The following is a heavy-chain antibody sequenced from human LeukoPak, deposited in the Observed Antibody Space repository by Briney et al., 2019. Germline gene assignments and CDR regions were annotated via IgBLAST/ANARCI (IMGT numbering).Heavy chain of an antibody. D-gene: IGHD6-13*01. CDR3: ARGGSAAKYYFDS. Sequence: SETLSLTCTVSNDSSIPLYWGWIRQPPGKGLEFIGYIFYSGTTNFNPSLKSRVTLSVDTSKNQFSLRLNSVTAADTAVYCARGGSAAKYYFDSWGQGTLVTVSS. J-gene: IGHJ4*02. CDR1: NDSSIPLY. V-gene: IGHV4-59*11. CDR2: IFYSGTT.